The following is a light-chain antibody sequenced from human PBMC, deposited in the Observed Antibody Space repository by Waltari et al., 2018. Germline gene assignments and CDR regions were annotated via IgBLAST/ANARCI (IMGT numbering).Light chain of an antibody. Sequence: QSVLTHPPSVSGAPGQRVTLSCTGSSSNIGAGSDVHWYQQLPGTAPKLLIYGNSNRPSGVPDRFSGSKSGTSASLAITGLQAEDEADYYCQSYDSSLSGSRVFGGGTKLTVL. J-gene: IGLJ3*02. CDR2: GNS. CDR1: SSNIGAGSD. CDR3: QSYDSSLSGSRV. V-gene: IGLV1-40*01.